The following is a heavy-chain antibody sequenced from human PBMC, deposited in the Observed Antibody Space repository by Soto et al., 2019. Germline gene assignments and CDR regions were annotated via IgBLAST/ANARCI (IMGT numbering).Heavy chain of an antibody. CDR1: GGPISSYY. J-gene: IGHJ4*02. Sequence: SETLSLTCTVSGGPISSYYWSWIRQPPGKGLEWIGFIYYSGSTNYNPSLKSRVTISVDTSKNQFSLKLSSVTAADTAVYYCARERATLKNTSGLEVGWYVDYFDYWGQGTLVTVA. CDR2: IYYSGST. V-gene: IGHV4-59*01. CDR3: ARERATLKNTSGLEVGWYVDYFDY. D-gene: IGHD6-19*01.